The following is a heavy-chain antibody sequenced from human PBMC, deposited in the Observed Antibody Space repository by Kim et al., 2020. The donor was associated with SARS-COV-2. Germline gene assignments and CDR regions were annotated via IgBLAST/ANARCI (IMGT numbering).Heavy chain of an antibody. J-gene: IGHJ5*02. D-gene: IGHD3-10*01. Sequence: ASVKVSCKASGYTFTSYYMHWVRQAPGQGLEWMGIINPSGGSTSYAQKFQGRVTMTRDTSTSTVYMELSSLRSEDTAVYYCARDYSSYRVAWFGELVGSWFDPWGQGTLVTVSS. CDR2: INPSGGST. CDR3: ARDYSSYRVAWFGELVGSWFDP. V-gene: IGHV1-46*01. CDR1: GYTFTSYY.